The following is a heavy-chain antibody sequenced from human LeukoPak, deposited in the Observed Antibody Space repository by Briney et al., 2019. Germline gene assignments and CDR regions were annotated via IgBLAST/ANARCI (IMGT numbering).Heavy chain of an antibody. CDR3: AREDGRWELHY. V-gene: IGHV3-64*01. CDR2: ISSNGGGT. CDR1: GFTFSSYA. J-gene: IGHJ4*02. Sequence: PGGSLRLXCAASGFTFSSYAMHWVRQAPGKGLEYVSAISSNGGGTYYANSVKGRFTISRDNSKNTLYLQMGSLRVEDMAVYYCAREDGRWELHYWGQGTLVTVSS. D-gene: IGHD1-26*01.